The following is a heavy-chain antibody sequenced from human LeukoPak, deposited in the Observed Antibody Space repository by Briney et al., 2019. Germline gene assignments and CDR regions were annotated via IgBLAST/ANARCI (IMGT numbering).Heavy chain of an antibody. CDR1: GFIFTNYW. Sequence: GESLKISCKGSGFIFTNYWLGWVRQMPGKGLEWMGIIYPGDSGARYSPSFQGQVTISADKSISTAYLQWSSLKASDTAIYYCARHSFDSSPQLDYWGQGTLVTVSS. J-gene: IGHJ4*02. CDR3: ARHSFDSSPQLDY. D-gene: IGHD2-2*01. V-gene: IGHV5-51*01. CDR2: IYPGDSGA.